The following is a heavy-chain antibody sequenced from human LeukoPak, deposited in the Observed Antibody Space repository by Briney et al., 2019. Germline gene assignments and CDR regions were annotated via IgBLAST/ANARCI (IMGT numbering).Heavy chain of an antibody. V-gene: IGHV1-18*01. CDR2: ISAYNGNT. CDR1: GYTFTSYG. D-gene: IGHD3-9*01. J-gene: IGHJ4*02. Sequence: ASVKVSCKASGYTFTSYGISWVRQAPGQGLEWMGWISAYNGNTNYAQKLQGRVTMTTDTSTSTAYMELRSLRSDDTAVYYCAREGLRGYDILTGYSPPDYWGQGTLVTVSS. CDR3: AREGLRGYDILTGYSPPDY.